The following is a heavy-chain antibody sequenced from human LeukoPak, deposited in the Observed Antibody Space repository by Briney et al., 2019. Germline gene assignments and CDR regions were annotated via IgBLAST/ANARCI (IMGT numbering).Heavy chain of an antibody. V-gene: IGHV4-38-2*02. D-gene: IGHD1-26*01. CDR1: GYSISSGYD. CDR3: ARDGGRGVGATRPYNWFDP. J-gene: IGHJ5*02. Sequence: SETLSLTCTVSGYSISSGYDWGWIRQPPGKGLEWIGSIYYRRTTNYNPSLKSRVTISVDTSKNQFSLKLSSVTAADTAVYYCARDGGRGVGATRPYNWFDPWGQGTLVTVSS. CDR2: IYYRRTT.